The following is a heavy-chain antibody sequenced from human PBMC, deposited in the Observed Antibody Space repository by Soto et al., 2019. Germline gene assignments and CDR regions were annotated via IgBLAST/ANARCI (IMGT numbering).Heavy chain of an antibody. D-gene: IGHD3-22*01. Sequence: GASVKVSCKASGGTFSSYAISWVRQAPGQGLEWMGGIIPIFGTANYAQKFQGRVTITADESTSTAYMELSSLRSEDTAVYYCARDSRRDNYYDSSGYYYENWFDPWGQGTLVTVSS. V-gene: IGHV1-69*13. J-gene: IGHJ5*02. CDR2: IIPIFGTA. CDR3: ARDSRRDNYYDSSGYYYENWFDP. CDR1: GGTFSSYA.